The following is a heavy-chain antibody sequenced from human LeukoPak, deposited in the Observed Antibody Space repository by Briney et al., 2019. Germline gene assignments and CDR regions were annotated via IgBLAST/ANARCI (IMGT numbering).Heavy chain of an antibody. CDR2: ISGSGGST. CDR3: ARDLSGVTGYTYGRGIDY. Sequence: GGSLRLSCAASGFTFSSYAMSWVRQAPGKGLEWVSAISGSGGSTYYADSVKGRFTISRDNAKNSLYLQMNSLTAEDTAVYYCARDLSGVTGYTYGRGIDYWGQGTLVTVSS. CDR1: GFTFSSYA. V-gene: IGHV3-23*01. J-gene: IGHJ4*02. D-gene: IGHD5-18*01.